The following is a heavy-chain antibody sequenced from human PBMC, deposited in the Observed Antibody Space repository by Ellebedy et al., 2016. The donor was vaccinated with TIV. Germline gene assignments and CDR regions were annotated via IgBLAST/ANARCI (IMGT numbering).Heavy chain of an antibody. V-gene: IGHV1-46*04. J-gene: IGHJ5*02. Sequence: AASVKVSCKASGYTFTNYYLHWVRHPPGQGLEWMGIINPSTGDTTYAQKLQGRVTMTRDTSISTAYMELSRLRSDDTAVYYCARGGGYDSSGYYQNWFDPWGQGTLVSVSS. CDR3: ARGGGYDSSGYYQNWFDP. CDR1: GYTFTNYY. CDR2: INPSTGDT. D-gene: IGHD3-22*01.